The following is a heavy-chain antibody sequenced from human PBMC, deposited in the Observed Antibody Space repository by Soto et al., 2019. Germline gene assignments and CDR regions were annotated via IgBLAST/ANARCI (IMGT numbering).Heavy chain of an antibody. Sequence: PGGSLRLSCAGSGFTVSSNYMSWARQAPGKGLEWVSVIYSGGSTYYADSMKGRFTISRDNSKNTLYLQMNSLRAEDTAVYYCARETPTYYDILTGYSSTYNWFDSWGQGTLVTVSS. J-gene: IGHJ5*01. CDR3: ARETPTYYDILTGYSSTYNWFDS. CDR2: IYSGGST. D-gene: IGHD3-9*01. V-gene: IGHV3-66*01. CDR1: GFTVSSNY.